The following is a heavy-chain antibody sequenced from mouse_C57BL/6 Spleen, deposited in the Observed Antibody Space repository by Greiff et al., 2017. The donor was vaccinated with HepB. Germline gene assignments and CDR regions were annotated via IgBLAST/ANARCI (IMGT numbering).Heavy chain of an antibody. CDR1: GFTFSSYA. CDR3: ARDPLTD. V-gene: IGHV5-4*01. D-gene: IGHD1-1*01. Sequence: EVQVVESGGGLVKPGGSLKLSCAASGFTFSSYAMSWVRQTPEKRLEWVATISDGGSYTYYPDNVKGRFTISRDNAKNNLYLQMSHLKSEDTAMYSCARDPLTDWGQGTLVTVSA. J-gene: IGHJ3*01. CDR2: ISDGGSYT.